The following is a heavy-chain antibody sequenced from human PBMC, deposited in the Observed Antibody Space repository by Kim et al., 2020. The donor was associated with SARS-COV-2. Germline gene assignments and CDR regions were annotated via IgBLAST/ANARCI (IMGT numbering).Heavy chain of an antibody. D-gene: IGHD3-16*01. Sequence: NYARKVQGRVTITADKSTSTAYMELSSLRSEDTAVYYCARGTNYDYVWGNWGQGTLVTVSS. V-gene: IGHV1-69*04. J-gene: IGHJ4*02. CDR3: ARGTNYDYVWGN.